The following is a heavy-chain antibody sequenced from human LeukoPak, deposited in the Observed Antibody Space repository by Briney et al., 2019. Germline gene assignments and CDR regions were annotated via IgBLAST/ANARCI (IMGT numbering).Heavy chain of an antibody. CDR1: GYSISSGYY. Sequence: SETLSLTCTVSGYSISSGYYWGWIRQPSGKGLEWIGSIYHSGSTYYNPSLKSRVTISVDTSKNQFSLKLSSVTAADTAVYYCAREDYGDDYYYYLDVWGKGTTVTVSS. CDR2: IYHSGST. D-gene: IGHD4-17*01. V-gene: IGHV4-38-2*02. CDR3: AREDYGDDYYYYLDV. J-gene: IGHJ6*03.